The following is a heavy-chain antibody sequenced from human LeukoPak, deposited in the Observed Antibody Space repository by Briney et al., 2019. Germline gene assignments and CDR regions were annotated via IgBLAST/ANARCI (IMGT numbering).Heavy chain of an antibody. CDR3: VKGGRTNSPLDY. Sequence: RTGGSLRLSCAASGFPFSNYATTWVRQAPGRGLEWVSVISGGGTATYYADSVKGRLTISRDNSKNTLYLQMNSLRADDTAIYYCVKGGRTNSPLDYWGQGTLVTVSS. D-gene: IGHD1-14*01. J-gene: IGHJ4*02. V-gene: IGHV3-23*01. CDR1: GFPFSNYA. CDR2: ISGGGTAT.